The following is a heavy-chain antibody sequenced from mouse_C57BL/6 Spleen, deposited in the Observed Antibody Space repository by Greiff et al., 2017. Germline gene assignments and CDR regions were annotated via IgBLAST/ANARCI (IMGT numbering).Heavy chain of an antibody. J-gene: IGHJ2*01. D-gene: IGHD2-3*01. CDR2: IRLKSDNYAT. CDR3: TGGVDGYLYYFDY. V-gene: IGHV6-3*01. CDR1: GFTFSNYW. Sequence: EVKLVESGGGLVQPGGSMKLSCVASGFTFSNYWMNWVRQSPEKGLEWVAQIRLKSDNYATHYAESVKGRFTISRDDSKSSVYLQMNNLRAEDTGIYYCTGGVDGYLYYFDYWGQGTTLTVSS.